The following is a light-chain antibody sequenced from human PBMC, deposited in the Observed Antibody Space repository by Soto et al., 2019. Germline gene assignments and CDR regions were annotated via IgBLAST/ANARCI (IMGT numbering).Light chain of an antibody. CDR2: LND. Sequence: QPVLTQAPSVSGTPGQRVTISGSGSASNIGTNYVYWYQQLPGTAPKLLISLNDRRPSGIHDRFSGSKSGTSASLAISGLRPEDEATYYCASWDDSLRGSAVFGGGTKLTVL. J-gene: IGLJ2*01. CDR1: ASNIGTNY. CDR3: ASWDDSLRGSAV. V-gene: IGLV1-47*01.